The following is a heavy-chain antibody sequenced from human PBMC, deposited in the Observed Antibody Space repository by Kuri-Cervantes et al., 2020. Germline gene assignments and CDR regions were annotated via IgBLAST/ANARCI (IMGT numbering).Heavy chain of an antibody. CDR1: GFTFSNNW. Sequence: GGSLRLSCAASGFTFSNNWMSWVRQAPGKGLEWVANIKQDGSEKYYVDSVKGRFTISRDNAKNSLFLQMNSLTVEDTAVYYCAREAFYCDDYWGQGTLVTVSS. J-gene: IGHJ4*02. V-gene: IGHV3-7*04. CDR2: IKQDGSEK. CDR3: AREAFYCDDY. D-gene: IGHD2-21*02.